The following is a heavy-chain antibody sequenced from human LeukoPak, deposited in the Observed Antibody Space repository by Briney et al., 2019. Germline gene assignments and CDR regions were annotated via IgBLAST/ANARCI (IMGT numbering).Heavy chain of an antibody. CDR2: ITHSGST. Sequence: SETLSLTCAVYGGSFSDYHWTWIRQSPGKGLEWIGEITHSGSTDYNPSLRSRVTISVDTSKKQFSLKVTSVTAADTAVYYCAREDSTSLKYAFDIWGQGTMVTASS. CDR3: AREDSTSLKYAFDI. J-gene: IGHJ3*02. V-gene: IGHV4-34*01. CDR1: GGSFSDYH. D-gene: IGHD2-2*01.